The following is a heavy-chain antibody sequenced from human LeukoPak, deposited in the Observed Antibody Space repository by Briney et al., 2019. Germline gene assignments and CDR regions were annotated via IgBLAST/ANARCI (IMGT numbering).Heavy chain of an antibody. J-gene: IGHJ4*02. Sequence: GGSLRLSCAASGFTFSSYGMHWVRQAPGKGLEWVAFIRYDGSNKYYADSVKGRFTISRDNSKNTLYLQMNSLRAEDTAVYYCAKGGPRPEYYFDYWGQGTLVTVSS. V-gene: IGHV3-30*02. D-gene: IGHD1-14*01. CDR1: GFTFSSYG. CDR3: AKGGPRPEYYFDY. CDR2: IRYDGSNK.